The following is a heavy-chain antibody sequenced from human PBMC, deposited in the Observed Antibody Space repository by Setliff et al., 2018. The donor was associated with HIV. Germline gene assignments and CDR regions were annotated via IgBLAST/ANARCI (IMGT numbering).Heavy chain of an antibody. CDR3: AGGVSSASYHYGDPYYYYYYMDV. Sequence: SETLSLTCTVSGGSISSYYWSWIRQPPGKGLEWIGYIYYSGSTNYNPSLKSRVTISVDTSKNQFSLKLSSVTAADTAVYYCAGGVSSASYHYGDPYYYYYYMDVWGKGTTVTVSS. V-gene: IGHV4-59*08. CDR1: GGSISSYY. CDR2: IYYSGST. J-gene: IGHJ6*03. D-gene: IGHD1-26*01.